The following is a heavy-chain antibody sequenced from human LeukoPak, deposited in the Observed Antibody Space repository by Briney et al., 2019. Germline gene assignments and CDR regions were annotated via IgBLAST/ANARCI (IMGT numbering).Heavy chain of an antibody. CDR2: ISGSGGST. CDR3: ARTSSGSYYGY. Sequence: PGGSLRLSCAASGFTFSSYAMSWVRQAPGKGLGWVSGISGSGGSTYYADSVKGRFTISRDNSKNTLYLQMNSLRAEDTAVYYCARTSSGSYYGYWGQGTLVTVSS. V-gene: IGHV3-23*01. J-gene: IGHJ4*02. D-gene: IGHD1-26*01. CDR1: GFTFSSYA.